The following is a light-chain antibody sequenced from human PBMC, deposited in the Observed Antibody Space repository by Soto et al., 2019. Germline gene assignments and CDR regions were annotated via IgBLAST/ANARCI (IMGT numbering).Light chain of an antibody. Sequence: EIVLTQSPGTLSLSPGERATLSCRASQTISSSFLAWYQQKPGQAPRLLIYRASRRAPGIPDRFSGSGSWTDFTLTIRRLEPEDFAVYYCHQFGSSPLDTFGPGNKVEIK. J-gene: IGKJ3*01. CDR1: QTISSSF. CDR2: RAS. CDR3: HQFGSSPLDT. V-gene: IGKV3-20*01.